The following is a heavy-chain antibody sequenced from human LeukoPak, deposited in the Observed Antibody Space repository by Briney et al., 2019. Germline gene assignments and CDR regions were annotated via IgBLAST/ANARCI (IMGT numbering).Heavy chain of an antibody. D-gene: IGHD3-10*01. CDR2: INHSGST. V-gene: IGHV4-34*01. J-gene: IGHJ4*02. CDR1: GGSFSGYY. CDR3: ARAKSGTYYYGSGSYFNGGVTAYYFDY. Sequence: SETLSLTCAVYGGSFSGYYWSWIRQPPGKGLEWIGEINHSGSTNYNPSLKSRVTISVDTSKNQFSLKLSSVTAAATAVYYCARAKSGTYYYGSGSYFNGGVTAYYFDYWGQGTLVTVSS.